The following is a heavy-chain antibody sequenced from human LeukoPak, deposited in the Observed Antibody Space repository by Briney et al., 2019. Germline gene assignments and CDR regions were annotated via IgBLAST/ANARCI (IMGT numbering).Heavy chain of an antibody. CDR3: AKDIHPGLDSGASCCFDY. Sequence: ASVKDYSKTSRYTSSRHGITWVRPAPRQGLEWMGWVSGFNVNTNYAQNLQGRVTMTTDTSTNTAYMELRSLRSDDTAVYYCAKDIHPGLDSGASCCFDYWGQGTPVTVSS. CDR2: VSGFNVNT. D-gene: IGHD3-22*01. CDR1: RYTSSRHG. V-gene: IGHV1-18*01. J-gene: IGHJ4*02.